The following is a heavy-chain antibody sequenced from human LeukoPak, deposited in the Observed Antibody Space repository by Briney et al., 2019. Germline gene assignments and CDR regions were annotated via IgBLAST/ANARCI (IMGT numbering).Heavy chain of an antibody. CDR1: GYTFTNYA. CDR2: INTNTGNP. Sequence: ASVKVSYKASGYTFTNYAMNWVRQAPGQGLEWMGWINTNTGNPTYAQGFTGRIVFPLDTSVSTAYLQISSLKAEDSAVYYCAKNGLGAVVKTDWGQGTLVTVSS. CDR3: AKNGLGAVVKTD. J-gene: IGHJ4*02. D-gene: IGHD3-22*01. V-gene: IGHV7-4-1*02.